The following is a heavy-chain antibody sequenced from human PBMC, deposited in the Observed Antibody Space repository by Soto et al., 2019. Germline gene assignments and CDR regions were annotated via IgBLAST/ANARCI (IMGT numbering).Heavy chain of an antibody. CDR3: ARGYYDSSGYRNWFDP. D-gene: IGHD3-22*01. Sequence: GESLKISCKGSGYSFTSYWIVWVRQMPGKGLEGMGIIYPGDSDTRYSPSFQGQVTISADKSISTAYLKWSSLKASDTAMYYCARGYYDSSGYRNWFDPWGQGTLVTVSS. J-gene: IGHJ5*02. CDR1: GYSFTSYW. V-gene: IGHV5-51*01. CDR2: IYPGDSDT.